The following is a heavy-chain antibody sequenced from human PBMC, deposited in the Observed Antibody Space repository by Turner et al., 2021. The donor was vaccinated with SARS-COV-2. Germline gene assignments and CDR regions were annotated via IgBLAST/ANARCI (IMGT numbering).Heavy chain of an antibody. Sequence: QVQLVQSGAEVKKPGASVKVSCKVSGYTLTELSMHWVRQAPGKGLEWMGGFDPEYGETIYAQKFQGRVTMTEDTSADTAYMELSSPRSEDTAVYYCATGVAVTGTPSAYYYYYGMDVWGQGTTVTVSS. V-gene: IGHV1-24*01. CDR2: FDPEYGET. J-gene: IGHJ6*02. CDR3: ATGVAVTGTPSAYYYYYGMDV. CDR1: GYTLTELS. D-gene: IGHD6-19*01.